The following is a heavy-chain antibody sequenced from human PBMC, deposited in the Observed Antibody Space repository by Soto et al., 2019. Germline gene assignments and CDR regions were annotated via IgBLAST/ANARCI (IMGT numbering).Heavy chain of an antibody. D-gene: IGHD6-6*01. J-gene: IGHJ4*02. Sequence: ASVKVSCKASGYTFTSYGISWVRQAPGQGLEWMGWISAYNGNTNYAQKLQGRVTMTTDTSTSTAYMELRSLRSDDTAVYYCATPSHSISWLGSFDYWGQGTLVTVSS. CDR1: GYTFTSYG. CDR2: ISAYNGNT. CDR3: ATPSHSISWLGSFDY. V-gene: IGHV1-18*01.